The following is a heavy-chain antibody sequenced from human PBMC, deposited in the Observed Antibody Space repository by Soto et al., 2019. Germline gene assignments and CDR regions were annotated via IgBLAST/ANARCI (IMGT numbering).Heavy chain of an antibody. CDR2: MTGDGRTT. CDR1: GFTFGGYW. V-gene: IGHV3-74*03. CDR3: ATAGVDY. J-gene: IGHJ4*02. D-gene: IGHD3-10*01. Sequence: GGSLRLSCAASGFTFGGYWMHWVRQPPGKGPEWVSRMTGDGRTTQYADSVKGRFTASRDNAKSTLYLQMNSLRAEDTAVYYCATAGVDYWGPGTLVTVSS.